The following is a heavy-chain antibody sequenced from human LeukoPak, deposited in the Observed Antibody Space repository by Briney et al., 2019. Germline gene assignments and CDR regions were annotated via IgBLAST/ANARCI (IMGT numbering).Heavy chain of an antibody. CDR1: GESISSDYY. Sequence: PSETLSLTCTVSGESISSDYYWGWIRQPPGKGLEWIASMYHTGNRYYNRTLKSRVTISIDTSKNQFSLKLSSVTAADTAVYYCARGSYYYGSGSYPFDYWGQGTLVTVSS. CDR3: ARGSYYYGSGSYPFDY. V-gene: IGHV4-38-2*02. D-gene: IGHD3-10*01. J-gene: IGHJ4*02. CDR2: MYHTGNR.